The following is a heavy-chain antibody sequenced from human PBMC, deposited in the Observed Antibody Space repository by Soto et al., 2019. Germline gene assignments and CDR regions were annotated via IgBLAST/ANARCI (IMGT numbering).Heavy chain of an antibody. J-gene: IGHJ4*02. CDR3: VRGLSGSALYYFDY. CDR1: GYTFTSYD. V-gene: IGHV1-8*01. D-gene: IGHD1-26*01. Sequence: ASVKVSCKASGYTFTSYDINWVRQATGQGLEWMGWMNPNSGNTGYAQKFQGRVTMTRNTSISTAYMELSSLRSEDTAVYYCVRGLSGSALYYFDYWGQGTLVTVSS. CDR2: MNPNSGNT.